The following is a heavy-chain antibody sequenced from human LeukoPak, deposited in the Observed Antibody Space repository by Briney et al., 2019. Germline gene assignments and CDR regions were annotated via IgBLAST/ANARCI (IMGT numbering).Heavy chain of an antibody. V-gene: IGHV3-30*18. CDR1: GFTFSSYG. Sequence: GGSLRLSCAASGFTFSSYGMHWVRQAPGKGLEWVAVISYDGSNKYYADSVKGRFTISRDNSKNTLYLQMNSLRAEDTAVYYCAKGAELLWFGETSPLDPWGQGTLVTVSS. CDR2: ISYDGSNK. CDR3: AKGAELLWFGETSPLDP. D-gene: IGHD3-10*01. J-gene: IGHJ5*02.